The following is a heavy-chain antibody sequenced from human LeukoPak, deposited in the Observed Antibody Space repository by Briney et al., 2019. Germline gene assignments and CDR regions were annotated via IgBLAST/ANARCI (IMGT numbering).Heavy chain of an antibody. CDR2: ISGSGGST. CDR1: GFTFSSYA. V-gene: IGHV3-23*01. Sequence: PGGSLRLSCAASGFTFSSYAMRWVRQAPGKGLEWVSAISGSGGSTYYADSVKGRFTISRDNSKNTLYLQMNSLRAEDTAVYYCAKTTRSQWLAFDYWGQGTLVTVSS. D-gene: IGHD6-19*01. CDR3: AKTTRSQWLAFDY. J-gene: IGHJ4*02.